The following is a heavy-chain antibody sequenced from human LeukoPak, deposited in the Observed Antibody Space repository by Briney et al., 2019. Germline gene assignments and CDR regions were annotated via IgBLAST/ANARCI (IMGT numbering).Heavy chain of an antibody. V-gene: IGHV3-30*03. CDR3: ASSWAYFDS. D-gene: IGHD6-13*01. J-gene: IGHJ4*02. Sequence: GRSLRLSCAASGFTFSSYGMHWVRQAPGKGLGWVAVISYDGSNKYYADSVKGRFTISRDNSKNTLYLKMNSLRAEDTDVYYCASSWAYFDSWGQGTLVTVSS. CDR1: GFTFSSYG. CDR2: ISYDGSNK.